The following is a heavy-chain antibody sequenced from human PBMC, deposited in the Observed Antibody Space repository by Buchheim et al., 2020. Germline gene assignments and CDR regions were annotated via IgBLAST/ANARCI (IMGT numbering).Heavy chain of an antibody. CDR2: INPSGGST. CDR3: ARDQRTSIVGATLVYYYGIDV. D-gene: IGHD1-26*01. V-gene: IGHV1-46*01. J-gene: IGHJ6*02. Sequence: QVQLVQSGAEVKKPGASVKVSCKASGYTFTSYYMHWVRQAPGQGLEWMGIINPSGGSTSYAQKFQGRVTMTRDTSTSTAYMELDRLRSEDTVVYYCARDQRTSIVGATLVYYYGIDVWGQGTT. CDR1: GYTFTSYY.